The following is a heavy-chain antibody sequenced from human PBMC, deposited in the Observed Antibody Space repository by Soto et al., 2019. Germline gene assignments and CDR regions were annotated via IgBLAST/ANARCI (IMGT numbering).Heavy chain of an antibody. J-gene: IGHJ5*02. Sequence: ASVKVSCKASGYTFTSYGISWVRQAPGQGLEWMGWISAYNGNTNYAQKLQGRVTMTTDTSTSTAYMELRSLRSDDTAVYYCARGSGYYGSGSREWFDPWGQGTLVTVSS. D-gene: IGHD3-10*01. CDR1: GYTFTSYG. V-gene: IGHV1-18*04. CDR2: ISAYNGNT. CDR3: ARGSGYYGSGSREWFDP.